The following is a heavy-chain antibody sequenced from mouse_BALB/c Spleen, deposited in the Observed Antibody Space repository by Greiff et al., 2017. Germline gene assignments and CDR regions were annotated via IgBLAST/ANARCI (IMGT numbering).Heavy chain of an antibody. V-gene: IGHV5-12-1*01. D-gene: IGHD2-4*01. J-gene: IGHJ4*01. Sequence: EVKLVESGGGLVKPGGSLKLSCAASGFAFSSYDMSWVRQTPEKRLEWVAYISSGGGSTYYPDTVKGRFTISRDNAKNTLYLQMSSLKSEDTAMYYCARDYDYAMDYWVKEPQSPSPQ. CDR2: ISSGGGST. CDR3: ARDYDYAMDY. CDR1: GFAFSSYD.